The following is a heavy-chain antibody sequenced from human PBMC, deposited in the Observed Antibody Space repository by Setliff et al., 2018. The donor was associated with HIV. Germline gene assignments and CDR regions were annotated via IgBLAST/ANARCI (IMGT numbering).Heavy chain of an antibody. J-gene: IGHJ4*02. D-gene: IGHD6-13*01. CDR2: INHSGSI. CDR1: GGSFSGHY. CDR3: ARESTMAAAGFDY. V-gene: IGHV4-34*01. Sequence: PSETLSLTCAVYGGSFSGHYWSWIRQSPGKGLEWIGEINHSGSIKYNPSLKSRVTISVDTSKKQFSLKMGSVTAADTAIYYCARESTMAAAGFDYWGQGTLVTVSS.